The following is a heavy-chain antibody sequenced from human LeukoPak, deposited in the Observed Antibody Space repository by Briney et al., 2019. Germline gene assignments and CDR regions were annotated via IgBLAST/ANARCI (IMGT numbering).Heavy chain of an antibody. CDR2: ISAYNGNT. D-gene: IGHD3-10*01. CDR3: ARKGGSGSYYNWNWFDP. V-gene: IGHV1-18*01. J-gene: IGHJ5*02. CDR1: GYTFTSYG. Sequence: GASVKVSCKASGYTFTSYGISWVRQAPGQGLEWMGWISAYNGNTNYAQKLQGRVTMTTDTSTSTAYMELRSLRSDDTAVYYCARKGGSGSYYNWNWFDPWGQGTLVTASS.